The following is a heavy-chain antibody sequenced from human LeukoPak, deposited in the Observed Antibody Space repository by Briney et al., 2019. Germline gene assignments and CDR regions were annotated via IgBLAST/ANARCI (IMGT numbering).Heavy chain of an antibody. CDR2: LNPSGGNT. D-gene: IGHD3-10*01. CDR3: ARVWGELSPLDY. J-gene: IGHJ4*02. CDR1: GYIFTSYY. Sequence: ASVKVSCKTSGYIFTSYYTYWVRQAPGQGLEWMGVLNPSGGNTYHAQKFQGRVTMTWDTSTSTAYMELNSLTSEDTAVYFCARVWGELSPLDYWGQGTLVTVSS. V-gene: IGHV1-46*01.